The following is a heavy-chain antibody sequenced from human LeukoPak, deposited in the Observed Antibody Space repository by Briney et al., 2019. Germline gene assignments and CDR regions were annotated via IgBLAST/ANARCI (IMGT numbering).Heavy chain of an antibody. CDR2: ISGSGGST. CDR3: AKDHEYSYGFIDY. V-gene: IGHV3-23*01. D-gene: IGHD5-18*01. CDR1: GFTFSSYA. J-gene: IGHJ4*02. Sequence: GGSLRLSCAASGFTFSSYAMSWVRQAPGKGLEWVSGISGSGGSTNYADSVKGRFTISRDNSKNTVHLQMNSLRAEDSAVYYCAKDHEYSYGFIDYWGQGTPVTVSS.